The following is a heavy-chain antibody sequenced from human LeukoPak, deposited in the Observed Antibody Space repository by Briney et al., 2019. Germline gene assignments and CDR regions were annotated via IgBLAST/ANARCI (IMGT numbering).Heavy chain of an antibody. D-gene: IGHD3-22*01. CDR3: ARGGSYYYDSSGKVYAFDI. V-gene: IGHV4-59*12. CDR1: GGSISSYY. CDR2: IYYSGST. Sequence: SETLSLTCTVSGGSISSYYWSWIRQPPGKGLEWIRYIYYSGSTNYNPSLKSRVTISVDTSKNQFSLKLSSVTAADTAVYYCARGGSYYYDSSGKVYAFDIWGQGTMVTVSS. J-gene: IGHJ3*02.